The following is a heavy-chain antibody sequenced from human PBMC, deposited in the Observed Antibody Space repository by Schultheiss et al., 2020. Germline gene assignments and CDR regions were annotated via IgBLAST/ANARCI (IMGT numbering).Heavy chain of an antibody. D-gene: IGHD6-13*01. J-gene: IGHJ3*02. CDR3: AKDLKTAGAFDI. V-gene: IGHV3-9*01. Sequence: GGSLRLSCAASGFTFDDYAMHWVRQAPGKGLEWVSGISWNSGSIGYADSVKGRFTISRDNAKNSLYLQMNSLRAEDTALYYCAKDLKTAGAFDIWGQGTTVTVSS. CDR1: GFTFDDYA. CDR2: ISWNSGSI.